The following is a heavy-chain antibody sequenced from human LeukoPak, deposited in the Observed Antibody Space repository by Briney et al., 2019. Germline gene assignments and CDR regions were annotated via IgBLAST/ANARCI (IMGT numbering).Heavy chain of an antibody. CDR1: GFTFSSFA. V-gene: IGHV3-21*01. Sequence: GGALRLSCAASGFTFSSFAMNWVRLAPGKGLEWVSAISSTSSDIYYADSVKGRFTISRDNAKNSLYLQLNGLRADDTAVYYCARSNYGPNYLDYWGQGTLVTVSS. J-gene: IGHJ4*02. D-gene: IGHD3-10*01. CDR2: ISSTSSDI. CDR3: ARSNYGPNYLDY.